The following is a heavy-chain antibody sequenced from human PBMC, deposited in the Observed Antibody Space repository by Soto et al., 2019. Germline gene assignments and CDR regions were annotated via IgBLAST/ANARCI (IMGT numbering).Heavy chain of an antibody. CDR2: ISWDGGST. Sequence: LRLSCAASGFTFDDYTMHWVRQAPGKGLEWVSLISWDGGSTYYADSVKGRFTISRDNSKNSLYLQMNSLRTEDTALYYCAKMNTAMVTYYYGMDVWGQGTTVTVSS. CDR3: AKMNTAMVTYYYGMDV. D-gene: IGHD5-18*01. CDR1: GFTFDDYT. J-gene: IGHJ6*02. V-gene: IGHV3-43*01.